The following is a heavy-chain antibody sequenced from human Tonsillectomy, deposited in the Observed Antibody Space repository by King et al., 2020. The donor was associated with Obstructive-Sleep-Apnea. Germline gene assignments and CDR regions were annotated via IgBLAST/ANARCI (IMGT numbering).Heavy chain of an antibody. V-gene: IGHV1-46*01. D-gene: IGHD3-16*01. CDR3: AVDSLGTSADYRGLAV. J-gene: IGHJ6*02. CDR2: INPRDTST. CDR1: GYTFTSYY. Sequence: VQLVESGPEVKSPGASVKVSCKGVGYTFTSYYIHWVRQAPGQGLEWMGIINPRDTSTSYAQRFQGRVTMTRDTSTSTVYMGLSSLKSEDAAIYFCAVDSLGTSADYRGLAVWGQGTTVIVSS.